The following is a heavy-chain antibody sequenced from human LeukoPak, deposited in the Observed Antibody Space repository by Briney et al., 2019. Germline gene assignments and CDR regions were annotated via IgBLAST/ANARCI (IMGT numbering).Heavy chain of an antibody. CDR1: GCTFDDYG. CDR2: INWNGGST. D-gene: IGHD2-15*01. CDR3: ARGLRYCSGGSCNLSTPDYYYMAV. V-gene: IGHV3-20*04. Sequence: SAGSLRLSCAASGCTFDDYGMSWIRQAPGKGLEWVSGINWNGGSTCYADSVKGRFTTSRDKATNSLYLQMNSLRAEDTALYYCARGLRYCSGGSCNLSTPDYYYMAVWGKGTTVTISS. J-gene: IGHJ6*03.